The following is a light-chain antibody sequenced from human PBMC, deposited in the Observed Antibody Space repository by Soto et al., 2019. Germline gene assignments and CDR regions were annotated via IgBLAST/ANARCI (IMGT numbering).Light chain of an antibody. J-gene: IGKJ5*01. Sequence: EIVMTQSPLTLPFTPGERASISCRSSQSLLYNNTYNYLDWYVQKPGQSPQLLIYFGSNRAPGVPDRLSGSGSGTDFTLKINRVEAEDVGTYYCMQALQSLTFGHGTRLEIK. V-gene: IGKV2-28*01. CDR2: FGS. CDR1: QSLLYNNTYNY. CDR3: MQALQSLT.